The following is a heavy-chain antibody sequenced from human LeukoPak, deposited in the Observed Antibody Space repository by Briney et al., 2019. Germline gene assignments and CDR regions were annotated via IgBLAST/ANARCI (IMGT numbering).Heavy chain of an antibody. Sequence: TGGSLRLSCAVSGFTFSDYWMTWVRQAPGRGLEWVANIKEDGSDKQYVDSVQGRFTISRDNAGNSLHLQMNSVRVEDTAVYYCVRESGVWVGPGIGRPLDVWGKGTAVTVSS. D-gene: IGHD3-16*01. V-gene: IGHV3-7*01. J-gene: IGHJ6*04. CDR2: IKEDGSDK. CDR3: VRESGVWVGPGIGRPLDV. CDR1: GFTFSDYW.